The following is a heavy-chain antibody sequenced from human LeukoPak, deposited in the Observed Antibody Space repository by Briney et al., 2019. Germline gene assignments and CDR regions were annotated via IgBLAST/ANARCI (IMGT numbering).Heavy chain of an antibody. CDR3: AREGYGMDV. CDR2: IKEDGSEN. Sequence: GGSLRLSCVGPGFTFSRHWMSWVRQAPGKGLEWVANIKEDGSENSHVDSVWGRFTISRDNGQHSVYLQMNSLRVEDTATYYCAREGYGMDVWGQGTTVTVSS. CDR1: GFTFSRHW. V-gene: IGHV3-7*01. J-gene: IGHJ6*02.